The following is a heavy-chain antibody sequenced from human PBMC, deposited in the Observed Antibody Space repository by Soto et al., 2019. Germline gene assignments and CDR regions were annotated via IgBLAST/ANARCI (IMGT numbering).Heavy chain of an antibody. V-gene: IGHV3-23*01. J-gene: IGHJ4*02. CDR1: GFTFSSYA. Sequence: GGSLRLFCAASGFTFSSYAMNWIRQAPGKGLEWVSSISGSGSSTYYADSVKGRFTISRDNSRNTLYLQMNSLRAEDTAVYYCAKDGLGATYYFDYWGQGTLVTVSS. CDR2: ISGSGSST. D-gene: IGHD1-26*01. CDR3: AKDGLGATYYFDY.